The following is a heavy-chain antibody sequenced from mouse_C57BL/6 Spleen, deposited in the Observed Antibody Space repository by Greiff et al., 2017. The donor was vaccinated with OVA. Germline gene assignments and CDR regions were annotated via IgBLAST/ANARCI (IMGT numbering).Heavy chain of an antibody. V-gene: IGHV14-1*01. CDR1: GFNIKDYY. Sequence: VHVKQSGAELVRPGASVKLSCTASGFNIKDYYMHWVKQRPEQGLEWIGRIDPEDGDTEYAPKFQGKATMTANTSSNTAYLQLSSLTSEDTAVYYCTTGWLLRSLFDYWGQGTTLTVSS. CDR2: IDPEDGDT. J-gene: IGHJ2*01. D-gene: IGHD2-3*01. CDR3: TTGWLLRSLFDY.